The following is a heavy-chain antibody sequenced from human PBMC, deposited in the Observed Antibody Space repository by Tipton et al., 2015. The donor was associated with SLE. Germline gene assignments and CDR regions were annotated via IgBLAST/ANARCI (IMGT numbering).Heavy chain of an antibody. CDR2: ISWNSGSI. D-gene: IGHD6-13*01. V-gene: IGHV3-9*01. CDR3: ARDGVEAAGLFDY. Sequence: SLRLSCAASGFTFDDYAMHWVRQAPGKGLEWVSGISWNSGSIGYADSVKGRFTISRDNAKNSLYLQMNSLRAEDTAVYYCARDGVEAAGLFDYWGQGTLVTVSS. CDR1: GFTFDDYA. J-gene: IGHJ4*02.